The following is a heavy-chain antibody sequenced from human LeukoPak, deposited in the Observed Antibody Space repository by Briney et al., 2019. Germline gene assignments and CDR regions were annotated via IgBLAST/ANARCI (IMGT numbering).Heavy chain of an antibody. CDR3: ASSYDSSGYYPTYYFDY. CDR2: ISSSSSYI. CDR1: GFTFSSYS. D-gene: IGHD3-22*01. J-gene: IGHJ4*02. Sequence: LGGSLRLSCAASGFTFSSYSMNWVRRAPGKGLEWVSSISSSSSYIYYADPVKGRFTISRDNAKNSLYLQMNSLRAEDTAVYYCASSYDSSGYYPTYYFDYWGQGTLVTVSS. V-gene: IGHV3-21*01.